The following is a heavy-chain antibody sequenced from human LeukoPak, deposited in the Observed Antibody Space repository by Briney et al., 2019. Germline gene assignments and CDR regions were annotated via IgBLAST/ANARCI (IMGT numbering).Heavy chain of an antibody. Sequence: PSETLSLTCTVSGGSISSYYWSWIRQPPGKGLEWIGYIYYSGSTNYNPSLKSRVTISVDTSKNQFSLKLSSVTAAGTAVYYCARGPIVVVVAAYRGFFGYWGQGTLVTVSS. J-gene: IGHJ4*02. CDR1: GGSISSYY. V-gene: IGHV4-59*12. CDR3: ARGPIVVVVAAYRGFFGY. CDR2: IYYSGST. D-gene: IGHD2-15*01.